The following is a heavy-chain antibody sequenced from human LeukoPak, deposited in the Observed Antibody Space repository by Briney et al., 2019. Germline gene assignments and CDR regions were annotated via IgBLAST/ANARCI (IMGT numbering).Heavy chain of an antibody. D-gene: IGHD4-17*01. V-gene: IGHV4-38-2*02. Sequence: PSETLSLTCTVSGYSISSGYYWGWIRQPPGKGLEWIGSIYHSGSTYYNPSLKSRVTISVDTSKNQFSLKLSSVTAADMAVYYCARDGDGGYLERSWFDPWGQGTLVTVSS. J-gene: IGHJ5*02. CDR2: IYHSGST. CDR3: ARDGDGGYLERSWFDP. CDR1: GYSISSGYY.